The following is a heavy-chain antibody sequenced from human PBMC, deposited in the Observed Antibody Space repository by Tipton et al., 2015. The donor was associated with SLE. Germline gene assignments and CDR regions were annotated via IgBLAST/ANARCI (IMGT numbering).Heavy chain of an antibody. CDR1: GITFSIYA. J-gene: IGHJ6*02. D-gene: IGHD2-15*01. CDR3: ARDLLPSGGYGMDV. Sequence: SLRLSCAASGITFSIYAMHWVRQAPGKGLEWVAVISYDGSNKYYADSVKGRFTISRDNSKNTLYLQMNSLRAEDTAVYYCARDLLPSGGYGMDVWGQGTTVTVSS. CDR2: ISYDGSNK. V-gene: IGHV3-30*04.